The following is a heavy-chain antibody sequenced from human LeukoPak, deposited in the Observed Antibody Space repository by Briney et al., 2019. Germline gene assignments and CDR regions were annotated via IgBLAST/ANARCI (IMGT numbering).Heavy chain of an antibody. Sequence: ASVKVSCYASGYIFTSYGISWVRQAPGKGLEWMGGFDPEDGERIYAQKFQGRVTMTEDTSTDTAYMELSSLRSEDTAVYYCATEYGDYALDYWGQGTLVTVSS. CDR2: FDPEDGER. D-gene: IGHD4-17*01. CDR3: ATEYGDYALDY. J-gene: IGHJ4*02. CDR1: GYIFTSYG. V-gene: IGHV1-24*01.